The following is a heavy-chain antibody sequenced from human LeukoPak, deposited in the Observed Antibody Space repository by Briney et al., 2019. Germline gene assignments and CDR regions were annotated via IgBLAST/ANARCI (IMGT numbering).Heavy chain of an antibody. CDR3: ARAPFTSDTAMVLYFDY. V-gene: IGHV3-48*03. CDR1: GFTFSSYE. CDR2: ISSSGSTI. Sequence: PGGSLRLSCAASGFTFSSYEMNWVRQAPGKGLEWVSYISSSGSTIYYADSVKGRFTISRDNAKDSLYLQMNSLRAEDTAVYYCARAPFTSDTAMVLYFDYWGQGTLVTVSS. J-gene: IGHJ4*02. D-gene: IGHD5-18*01.